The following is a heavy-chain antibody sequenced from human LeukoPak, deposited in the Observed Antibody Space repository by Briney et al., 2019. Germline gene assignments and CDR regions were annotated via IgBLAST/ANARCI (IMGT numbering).Heavy chain of an antibody. CDR3: ASYCSSTSCYRNWFDP. D-gene: IGHD2-2*01. V-gene: IGHV4-39*07. Sequence: SETLSLTCTVSGGSISSSSYYWGWIRQPPGKGLEWIGSIYYSGSTYYNPSLKSRVTISVDTSKNQFSLKLSSVTAADTAVYYCASYCSSTSCYRNWFDPWGQGTLVTVSS. CDR1: GGSISSSSYY. CDR2: IYYSGST. J-gene: IGHJ5*02.